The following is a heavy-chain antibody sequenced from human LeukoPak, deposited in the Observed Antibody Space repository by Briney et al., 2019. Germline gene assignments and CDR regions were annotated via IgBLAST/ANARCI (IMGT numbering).Heavy chain of an antibody. V-gene: IGHV3-30*18. CDR1: GFTFSSYG. J-gene: IGHJ4*02. CDR3: AKGPRIS. CDR2: ISYDGSNK. Sequence: PGGSLRLSCAASGFTFSSYGMHWVRQAPGKGLEWVAVISYDGSNKYYADSVKGRFTISRDNSKNTLYLQMNSLRAEDTAVYYCAKGPRISWGQGTLVTVSS. D-gene: IGHD2/OR15-2a*01.